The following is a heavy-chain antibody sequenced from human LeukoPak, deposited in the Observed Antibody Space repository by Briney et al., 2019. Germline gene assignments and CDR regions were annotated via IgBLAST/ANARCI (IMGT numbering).Heavy chain of an antibody. Sequence: GGSLTLSCXXSGFTFSNYAMGWVRQAPGKGLEWVSTIRDSGAYGFYADSVKGRFTISRDNSNNLVYLQMNNLRAEDTAEYYCAKRARYNSARAMVFDSWGQGTQVTVSS. D-gene: IGHD6-19*01. CDR3: AKRARYNSARAMVFDS. CDR1: GFTFSNYA. CDR2: IRDSGAYG. V-gene: IGHV3-23*01. J-gene: IGHJ4*02.